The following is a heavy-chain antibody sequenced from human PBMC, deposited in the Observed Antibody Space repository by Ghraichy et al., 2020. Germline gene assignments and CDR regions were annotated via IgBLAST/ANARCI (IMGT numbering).Heavy chain of an antibody. Sequence: GGSLRLSCAASGFTFSSYAMSWVRQAPGKGLEWVSGISAGGGNTYYADSVKGRFTISSDNSKNTPFLQMNSLRAEDTAVYYCAKSVLMMYAISDYWGQGTLVTVSS. J-gene: IGHJ4*02. CDR3: AKSVLMMYAISDY. CDR2: ISAGGGNT. CDR1: GFTFSSYA. V-gene: IGHV3-23*01. D-gene: IGHD2-8*01.